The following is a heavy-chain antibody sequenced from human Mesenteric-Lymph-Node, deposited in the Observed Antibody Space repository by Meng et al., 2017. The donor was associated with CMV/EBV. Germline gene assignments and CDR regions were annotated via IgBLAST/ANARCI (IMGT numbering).Heavy chain of an antibody. CDR1: GFTFTFYW. CDR2: INDDGSSK. V-gene: IGHV3-74*01. J-gene: IGHJ4*02. Sequence: GGSLRLSCAGSGFTFTFYWIHWVRQAPGKGLIWVSRINDDGSSKNYADSVNGRFTISKDSAKNTVYLQMNSLRAEDTAMYYCATSPYRSSSVFHYWGQGTLVTVSS. D-gene: IGHD6-6*01. CDR3: ATSPYRSSSVFHY.